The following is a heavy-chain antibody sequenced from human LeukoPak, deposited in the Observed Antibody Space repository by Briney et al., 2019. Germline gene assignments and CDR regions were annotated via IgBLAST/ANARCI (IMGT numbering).Heavy chain of an antibody. D-gene: IGHD1-14*01. V-gene: IGHV3-48*03. CDR3: AREGVRKGLDY. J-gene: IGHJ4*02. CDR2: ISGSGTTI. Sequence: GGSLRLSCAASGFTFSSYEMNWVRQAPGKGLEWVSYISGSGTTIYYADSVKGRFTISRDNAENSLYLQMNSLRAEDTAVDYCAREGVRKGLDYWGQGTLVTVSS. CDR1: GFTFSSYE.